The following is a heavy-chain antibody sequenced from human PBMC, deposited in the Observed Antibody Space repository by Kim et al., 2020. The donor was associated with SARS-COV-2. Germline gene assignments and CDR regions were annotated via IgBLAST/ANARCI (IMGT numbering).Heavy chain of an antibody. Sequence: ASVKVSCKASGYTFTSYGISWVRQAPGQGLEWMGWISAYNGNTNYAQKLQGRVTMTTDTSTSTAYMELRSLRSDDTAMYYCARVLLWFGELLAPGDYWGQGTLVTVSS. CDR3: ARVLLWFGELLAPGDY. V-gene: IGHV1-18*01. D-gene: IGHD3-10*01. CDR1: GYTFTSYG. J-gene: IGHJ4*02. CDR2: ISAYNGNT.